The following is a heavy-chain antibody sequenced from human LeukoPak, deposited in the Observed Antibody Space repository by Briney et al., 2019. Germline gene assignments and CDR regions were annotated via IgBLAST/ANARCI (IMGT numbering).Heavy chain of an antibody. V-gene: IGHV3-30*04. CDR3: ARVQGGGYRTADY. CDR2: ILENGSNQ. CDR1: GFTFSNYI. Sequence: GGSLRLSCAASGFTFSNYIIHWVRQAPGKGLDWVAVILENGSNQYYADSVKGRFTISRDNSKNTLFLQMNSLRGEDTAMYYCARVQGGGYRTADYWGQGTLVTVSS. J-gene: IGHJ4*02. D-gene: IGHD6-19*01.